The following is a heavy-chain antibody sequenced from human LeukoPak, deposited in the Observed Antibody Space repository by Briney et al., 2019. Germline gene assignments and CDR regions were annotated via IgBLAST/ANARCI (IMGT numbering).Heavy chain of an antibody. CDR1: GGSISSYY. J-gene: IGHJ4*02. V-gene: IGHV4-4*07. Sequence: SETLSLTCTVSGGSISSYYWSWIRQPAGKGLEWIGRIYTSGSTNYNPSLKSRVTMSVDTSKNQFSLKLSSVTAADTAAYYCARDSPYNWNDVNYFDYWGQGTLVTVSS. D-gene: IGHD1-20*01. CDR2: IYTSGST. CDR3: ARDSPYNWNDVNYFDY.